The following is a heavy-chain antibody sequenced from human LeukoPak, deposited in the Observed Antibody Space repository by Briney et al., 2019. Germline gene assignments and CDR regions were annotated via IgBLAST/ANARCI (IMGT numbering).Heavy chain of an antibody. J-gene: IGHJ4*02. D-gene: IGHD6-13*01. CDR3: ARVAAAVLHFDY. CDR2: IYYSGST. V-gene: IGHV4-59*08. CDR1: GGSISSYY. Sequence: SETLSLTCTVSGGSISSYYWSWIRQPPGKGLEWIGYIYYSGSTNYNPSLKSRVTISVDTSKNQFSLKLSSVTAADTAVYYCARVAAAVLHFDYWGQGTLVTVSS.